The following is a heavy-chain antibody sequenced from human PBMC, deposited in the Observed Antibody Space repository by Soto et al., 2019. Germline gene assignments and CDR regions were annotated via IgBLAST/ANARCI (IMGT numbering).Heavy chain of an antibody. J-gene: IGHJ4*02. V-gene: IGHV1-69*13. CDR2: IIPMFGTL. D-gene: IGHD5-12*01. CDR1: GVTFNRQD. Sequence: SVKVSCKASGVTFNRQDMRWVRQAPGQGLEWMGGIIPMFGTLHYAEKFQDRVTITADESTGTAYLELSSLTSEDTAVYYCATSGGRDGYSFDYWGPGTLVTVSS. CDR3: ATSGGRDGYSFDY.